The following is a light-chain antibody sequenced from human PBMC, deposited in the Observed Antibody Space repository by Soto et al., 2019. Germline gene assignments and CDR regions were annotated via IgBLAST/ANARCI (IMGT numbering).Light chain of an antibody. J-gene: IGLJ3*02. Sequence: QPVLTQSPSASASLGASVKLTCTLSSGHSSYAIAWHQQQPEKGPRYLMKLNSDGSHSKGDGIPDRFSGSSSGAERYLTNSSLPSEDEADYYCQTWGTGIHWVFGGGTQLTVL. V-gene: IGLV4-69*01. CDR3: QTWGTGIHWV. CDR1: SGHSSYA. CDR2: LNSDGSH.